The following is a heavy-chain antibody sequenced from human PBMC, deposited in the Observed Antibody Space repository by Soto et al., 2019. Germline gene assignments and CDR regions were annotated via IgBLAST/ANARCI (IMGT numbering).Heavy chain of an antibody. CDR3: ARPAYCGGDCYYYFDN. CDR1: RYTFTDYY. J-gene: IGHJ4*02. V-gene: IGHV1-2*02. D-gene: IGHD2-21*02. CDR2: INANSGGS. Sequence: QVQLVQSGAEVRNPGASVKVSCKTSRYTFTDYYMHWLRQAPGQGLEWLGWINANSGGSVYAQQSQGRVTMTRDTSISTAYMELSGLTSDDTAVYYCARPAYCGGDCYYYFDNWGQGTLVTVSS.